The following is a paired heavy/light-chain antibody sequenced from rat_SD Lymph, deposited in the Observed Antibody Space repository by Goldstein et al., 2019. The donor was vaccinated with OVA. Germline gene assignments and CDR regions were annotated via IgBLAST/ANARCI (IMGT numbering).Light chain of an antibody. V-gene: IGKV6S11*01. Sequence: NTVMTQSPTSMFILVGDRVTMNCKASQNVGTNVDWYQQKRGLSPKLLIYGASNRQSGVPDRFTGSGSGTDFTLTISNMQAEDLGVYYCLQYNYNPPTFGAGTKLELK. CDR3: LQYNYNPPT. CDR2: GAS. J-gene: IGKJ2-1*01. CDR1: QNVGTN.
Heavy chain of an antibody. J-gene: IGHJ3*01. CDR1: GFTFNNYW. Sequence: EVQLVESGGGLVQPGRSLKLSCVASGFTFNNYWMTWIRQAPGKGLEWVASISKNGGNTYYLDSVKGRITISRDNAKSTLYLQMNTLRSEDTATYYCTRGDYNGGYGAYWGQGTLVTVSS. V-gene: IGHV5-31*01. CDR3: TRGDYNGGYGAY. CDR2: ISKNGGNT. D-gene: IGHD1-11*01.